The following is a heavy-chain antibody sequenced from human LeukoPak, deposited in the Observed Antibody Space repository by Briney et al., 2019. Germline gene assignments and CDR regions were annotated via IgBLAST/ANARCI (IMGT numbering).Heavy chain of an antibody. CDR3: ARADYDFWSGLDY. CDR1: GGSFSGYY. Sequence: SETLSLTCAVYGGSFSGYYWSWIRQPPGKGLEWIGEINHSGSTNYNPSLKSRVTISVDTSKNQFSLKLSSVTAADTAVHFCARADYDFWSGLDYWGQGTLVTVSS. CDR2: INHSGST. V-gene: IGHV4-34*01. D-gene: IGHD3-3*01. J-gene: IGHJ4*02.